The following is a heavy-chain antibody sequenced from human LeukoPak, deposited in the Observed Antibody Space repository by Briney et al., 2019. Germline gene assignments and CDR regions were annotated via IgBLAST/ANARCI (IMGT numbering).Heavy chain of an antibody. CDR1: GFTVSSNY. Sequence: PGGSLRLSCAASGFTVSSNYMSWVRQAPGKGLEWVSVIYSGGSTYYADSVKGRFTISRDNSKNTLYLQMGSLRAEDMAVYYCASRAVRGVVYWGQGTLVTVSS. V-gene: IGHV3-66*01. CDR3: ASRAVRGVVY. D-gene: IGHD3-10*01. J-gene: IGHJ4*02. CDR2: IYSGGST.